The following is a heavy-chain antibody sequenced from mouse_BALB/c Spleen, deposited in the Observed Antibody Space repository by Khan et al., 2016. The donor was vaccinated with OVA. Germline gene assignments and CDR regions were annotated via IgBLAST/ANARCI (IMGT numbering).Heavy chain of an antibody. CDR3: ARVYGGDVDY. CDR1: GYSITSDYA. D-gene: IGHD1-1*01. CDR2: ISYSGNT. Sequence: EVQLQESGPGLVKPSQSLSLTCTVTGYSITSDYAWNWIRQFPGNKLEWMGFISYSGNTNYNPSLRSRISITRDTSKNQFFLQLNSVTTADTAAYYCARVYGGDVDYWGQGTTLTVSS. J-gene: IGHJ2*01. V-gene: IGHV3-2*02.